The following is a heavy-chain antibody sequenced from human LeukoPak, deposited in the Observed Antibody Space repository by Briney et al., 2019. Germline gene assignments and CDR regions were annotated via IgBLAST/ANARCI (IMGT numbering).Heavy chain of an antibody. CDR2: ISWNSGSI. CDR3: AKDIRYSSTWYPAFDI. D-gene: IGHD6-13*01. Sequence: SLRLSCVASGFTFDEYAMHWVRQAPGKGLEWVSGISWNSGSIDYADSVKGRFTISRDNAKNSLYLQMNSLRAEDTALYYCAKDIRYSSTWYPAFDIWGQGTMVTVSS. CDR1: GFTFDEYA. V-gene: IGHV3-9*01. J-gene: IGHJ3*02.